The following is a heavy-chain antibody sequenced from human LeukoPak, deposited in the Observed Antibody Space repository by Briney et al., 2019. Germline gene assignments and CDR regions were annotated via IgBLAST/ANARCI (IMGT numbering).Heavy chain of an antibody. CDR3: AATRTAMVTDY. D-gene: IGHD5-18*01. CDR2: IYYSGST. CDR1: GGSISSYY. Sequence: SETLSLTCTVSGGSISSYYWRWIRQPPGKGLEWIGYIYYSGSTNYNPSLKSRVTISVDTSKNQFSLKLSSVTAADTAVYYCAATRTAMVTDYWGQGTLVTVSS. V-gene: IGHV4-59*08. J-gene: IGHJ4*02.